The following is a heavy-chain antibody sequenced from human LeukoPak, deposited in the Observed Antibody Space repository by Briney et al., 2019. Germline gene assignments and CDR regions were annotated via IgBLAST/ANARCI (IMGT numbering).Heavy chain of an antibody. CDR1: GYTFTSYG. V-gene: IGHV1-18*01. Sequence: ASVKVSCNASGYTFTSYGISWVRQAPGQGLEWMGWISAYNGNTNYAQKLQGRVTMTTDTSTSTAYMELRSLRSDDTAVYYCARDYDLVVPAAPDYWGQGTLVTVSS. CDR3: ARDYDLVVPAAPDY. J-gene: IGHJ4*02. CDR2: ISAYNGNT. D-gene: IGHD2-2*01.